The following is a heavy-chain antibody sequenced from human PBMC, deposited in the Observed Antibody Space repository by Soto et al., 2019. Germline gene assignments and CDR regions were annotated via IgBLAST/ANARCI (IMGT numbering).Heavy chain of an antibody. J-gene: IGHJ3*02. Sequence: EVQLVESGGGLVKPGKSLRLSCASSGFIFSNAWMSWVRQAPGKGLEWVGRIKSKSSGGTIDYSARVKGRFTIARDDSENTLYLQMDSRKTDDTAVYYCGTGDAFDSWGQGTMVTGSS. CDR2: IKSKSSGGTI. CDR3: GTGDAFDS. CDR1: GFIFSNAW. V-gene: IGHV3-15*01.